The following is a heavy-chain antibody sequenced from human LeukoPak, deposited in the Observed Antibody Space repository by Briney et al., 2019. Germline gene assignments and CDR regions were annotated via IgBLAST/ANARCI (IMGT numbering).Heavy chain of an antibody. V-gene: IGHV1-46*01. CDR1: GYTFTGYY. CDR3: ASTPRIPAAGTIDY. J-gene: IGHJ4*02. D-gene: IGHD6-13*01. CDR2: INPRGGST. Sequence: GASVKVSCKTSGYTFTGYYMHWVRQAPGQGLEWMGIINPRGGSTRYAQNLQGRVTMTRDTSTSTVYIELSSLRSEDTAVYYCASTPRIPAAGTIDYWGQGTLVTVSS.